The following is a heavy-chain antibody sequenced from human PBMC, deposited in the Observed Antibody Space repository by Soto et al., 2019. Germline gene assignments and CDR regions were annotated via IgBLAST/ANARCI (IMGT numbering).Heavy chain of an antibody. V-gene: IGHV3-33*01. D-gene: IGHD2-2*02. CDR3: AREDCSSTSCYTDYYYYGMDV. J-gene: IGHJ6*02. Sequence: GGSLRLSCAASGFTFSSYGMHWVRQAPGKGLEWVAVIWYDGSNKYYADSVKGRFTISRDNSKNTLYLQMHSLSAEDTAVYYWAREDCSSTSCYTDYYYYGMDVWGQGTTVTVSS. CDR2: IWYDGSNK. CDR1: GFTFSSYG.